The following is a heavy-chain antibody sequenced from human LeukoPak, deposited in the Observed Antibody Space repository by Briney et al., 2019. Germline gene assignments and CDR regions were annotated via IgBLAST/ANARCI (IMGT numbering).Heavy chain of an antibody. J-gene: IGHJ4*02. V-gene: IGHV3-7*03. CDR2: IREDGGET. D-gene: IGHD2-2*01. Sequence: GGSLRLSCVASGFTFSSNWMSWVRQAPGKGLGGVAYIREDGGETYYVDSVKGRFTISRDNAKNTLYLQMNSLRAEDTAVYYCAKDQGQAVVPRRFDYWGQGTLVTVSS. CDR1: GFTFSSNW. CDR3: AKDQGQAVVPRRFDY.